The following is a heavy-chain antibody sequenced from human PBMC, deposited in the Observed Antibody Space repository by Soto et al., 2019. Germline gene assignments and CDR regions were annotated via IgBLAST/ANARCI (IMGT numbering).Heavy chain of an antibody. CDR2: ISYDGSNK. CDR3: ARDSTAAGKYFDY. V-gene: IGHV3-30-3*01. D-gene: IGHD6-13*01. J-gene: IGHJ4*02. Sequence: GGSLRLSCAASGFTFSSYAMHWVRQAPGKGLEWVAVISYDGSNKYYADSVKGRFTISRDNSKNTLYLQMNSLRAEDTAVYYCARDSTAAGKYFDYWGQGTLVTVSS. CDR1: GFTFSSYA.